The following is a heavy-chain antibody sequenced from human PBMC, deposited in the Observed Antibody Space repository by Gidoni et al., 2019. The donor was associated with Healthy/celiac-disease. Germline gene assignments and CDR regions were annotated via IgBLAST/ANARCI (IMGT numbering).Heavy chain of an antibody. CDR1: GFTFSSYG. CDR3: ARGFLRGVAGTRVHYYYYGMDV. Sequence: QVQLVESGGGVVQPGRSLRLSCAASGFTFSSYGLHWVRQAPGKGLEWVAVIWYDGSNKYYADSVKGRFTISRDNSKNTLYLQMNSLRAEDTAVYYCARGFLRGVAGTRVHYYYYGMDVWGQGTTVTVSS. J-gene: IGHJ6*02. V-gene: IGHV3-33*01. D-gene: IGHD6-19*01. CDR2: IWYDGSNK.